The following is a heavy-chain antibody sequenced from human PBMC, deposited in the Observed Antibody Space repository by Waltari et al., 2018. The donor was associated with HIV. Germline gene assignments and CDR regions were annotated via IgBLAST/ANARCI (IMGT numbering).Heavy chain of an antibody. CDR3: ATDWREVWSGVLQCYRGMVL. J-gene: IGHJ4*02. D-gene: IGHD3-3*01. CDR2: TEYARRDP. CDR1: GLTVRTHY. Sequence: SGGGVVQPGGSLRLPCAASGLTVRTHYLRWVRLPPGKGLELIALLNTEYARRDPVYADSVRGRFTATRDIGANSIYLHLTGGRYEDTGIYYGATDWREVWSGVLQCYRGMVLWGQGTSVTV. V-gene: IGHV3-7*05.